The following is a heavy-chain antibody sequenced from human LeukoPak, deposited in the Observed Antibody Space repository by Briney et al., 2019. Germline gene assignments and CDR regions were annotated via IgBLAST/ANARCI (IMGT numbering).Heavy chain of an antibody. Sequence: GGSLRLSCAASGFTFSSYAMSWVRQAPGKGLEWVSAISGSGGSTYYADSVKGRFTISRDNSKNTLYLQMNSLRAEDTAVYYCAKVIRSYVVVPAAMMGFDYWGQGTLVTVSS. CDR1: GFTFSSYA. CDR2: ISGSGGST. V-gene: IGHV3-23*01. J-gene: IGHJ4*02. CDR3: AKVIRSYVVVPAAMMGFDY. D-gene: IGHD2-2*01.